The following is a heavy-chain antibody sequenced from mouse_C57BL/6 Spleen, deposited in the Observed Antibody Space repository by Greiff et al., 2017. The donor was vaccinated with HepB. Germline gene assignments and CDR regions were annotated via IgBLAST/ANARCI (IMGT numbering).Heavy chain of an antibody. CDR2: INYDGSST. J-gene: IGHJ2*01. CDR3: ARVERRGYYFDY. CDR1: GFTFSDYY. V-gene: IGHV5-16*01. Sequence: EVQLVESEGGLVQPGSSMKLSCTASGFTFSDYYMAWVRQVPEKGLEWVANINYDGSSTYYLDSLKSRFIISRDNAKNILYLQMSSLKSEDTATYYCARVERRGYYFDYWGQGTTLTVSS.